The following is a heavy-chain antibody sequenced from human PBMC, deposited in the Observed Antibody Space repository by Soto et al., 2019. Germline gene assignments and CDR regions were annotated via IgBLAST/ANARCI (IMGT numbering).Heavy chain of an antibody. CDR2: IYYSGST. V-gene: IGHV4-59*01. CDR1: GGSISSDY. Sequence: SETLSLTCTVSGGSISSDYWSWIRQPPGKGLEWIGYIYYSGSTNYNPSLKSRVTISVDTSKNQFSLKLSSVTAADTAVYYCARSRDPMGELSLFDYWGQGTLVTVSS. D-gene: IGHD3-16*02. CDR3: ARSRDPMGELSLFDY. J-gene: IGHJ4*02.